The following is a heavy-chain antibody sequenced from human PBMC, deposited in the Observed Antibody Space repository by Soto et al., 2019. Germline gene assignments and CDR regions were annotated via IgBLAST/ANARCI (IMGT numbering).Heavy chain of an antibody. CDR2: TYYRSKWYN. D-gene: IGHD6-13*01. V-gene: IGHV6-1*01. Sequence: SQPLSRTCSISWASFSSNIAACNCIRQSPSRGLEWLGRTYYRSKWYNDYAVSVKSRITINPDTSKNQFSLQLNSVTPEDTAVYYCARGEQLVRGNDAFDIWGQRTMVTVSS. CDR1: WASFSSNIAA. J-gene: IGHJ3*02. CDR3: ARGEQLVRGNDAFDI.